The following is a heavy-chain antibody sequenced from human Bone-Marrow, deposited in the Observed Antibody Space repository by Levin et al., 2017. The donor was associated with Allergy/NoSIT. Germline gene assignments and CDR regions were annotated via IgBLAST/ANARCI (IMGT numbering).Heavy chain of an antibody. Sequence: GESLKISCAVSGFTFSNYGMHWVRPAPGKGLEWVALISYDGSDIDYADSVKGRFTISRDSSKNTLYLQMNSLRAEDTAVYYCAKLLPWLVLTAPFDYWGQGTLVTVSS. D-gene: IGHD6-19*01. CDR3: AKLLPWLVLTAPFDY. J-gene: IGHJ4*02. CDR2: ISYDGSDI. CDR1: GFTFSNYG. V-gene: IGHV3-30*18.